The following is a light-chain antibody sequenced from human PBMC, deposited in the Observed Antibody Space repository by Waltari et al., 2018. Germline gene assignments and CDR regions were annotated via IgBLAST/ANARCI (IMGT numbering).Light chain of an antibody. J-gene: IGKJ1*01. Sequence: DIVMTQSQDSLDVSLGERATINCKSSQSVLYSSNNKNYLAWYQQKPGQPPKLLIYWASTRESGVPDRFSGSGSGTDFTLTISSLQAEDVAVYYCQQYYSTPPTFGQGTKVEIK. CDR2: WAS. CDR1: QSVLYSSNNKNY. CDR3: QQYYSTPPT. V-gene: IGKV4-1*01.